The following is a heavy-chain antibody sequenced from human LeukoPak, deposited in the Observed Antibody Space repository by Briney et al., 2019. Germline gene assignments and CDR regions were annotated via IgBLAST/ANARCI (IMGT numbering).Heavy chain of an antibody. V-gene: IGHV4-61*02. D-gene: IGHD3-3*01. CDR1: GGSISSGSYY. CDR3: ARAINYDFRY. CDR2: IYTSGST. Sequence: SETLSLTCTVSGGSISSGSYYWSWIPQPAGKGLEWIGRIYTSGSTNYNPSLKSRITISVDASKNQFSLKLSSVTAADTAVYYCARAINYDFRYWGQGTLVTVSS. J-gene: IGHJ4*02.